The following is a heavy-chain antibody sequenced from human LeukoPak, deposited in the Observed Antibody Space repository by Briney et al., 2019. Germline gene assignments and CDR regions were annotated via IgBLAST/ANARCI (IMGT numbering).Heavy chain of an antibody. CDR3: ARNAAFPDYYIDV. CDR1: DDSIKKYY. V-gene: IGHV4-4*07. J-gene: IGHJ6*03. CDR2: VFIDGRI. D-gene: IGHD2-2*01. Sequence: PSERLSLTCSLSDDSIKKYYWSWIRRPAGKGLEWVGHVFIDGRIKYNATLQSRVSISIDTSKNQFYRKLTSVTAADTAIYYCARNAAFPDYYIDVWGKGTTVTVSS.